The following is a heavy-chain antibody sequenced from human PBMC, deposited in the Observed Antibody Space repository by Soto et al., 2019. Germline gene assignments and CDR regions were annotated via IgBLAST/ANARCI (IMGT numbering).Heavy chain of an antibody. CDR2: IKQDGSEK. J-gene: IGHJ4*02. V-gene: IGHV3-7*03. CDR1: AFTLSNYW. D-gene: IGHD2-21*01. CDR3: ARERVVADEANFDY. Sequence: PGGSLRLSCAASAFTLSNYWMSWVRQAPGKGLEWVANIKQDGSEKYYVDSVKGRFTISRDNAKNSLYLHMNSLRSEDTAVYYCARERVVADEANFDYWGQGTLVTVSS.